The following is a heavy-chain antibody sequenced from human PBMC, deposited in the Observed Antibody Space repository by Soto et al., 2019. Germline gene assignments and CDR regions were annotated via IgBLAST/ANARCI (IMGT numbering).Heavy chain of an antibody. D-gene: IGHD6-13*01. CDR1: GFTFSSYG. J-gene: IGHJ3*02. CDR3: SREIAAAGIAAFDI. CDR2: IWYDGSNK. V-gene: IGHV3-33*01. Sequence: GGSLRLSCVASGFTFSSYGMHWVRQAPGKGLEWVAVIWYDGSNKYYADSVKGRFTISRDNSKNTLYLQMNSLRAEDTAVYYCSREIAAAGIAAFDIWGQGTMVTVSS.